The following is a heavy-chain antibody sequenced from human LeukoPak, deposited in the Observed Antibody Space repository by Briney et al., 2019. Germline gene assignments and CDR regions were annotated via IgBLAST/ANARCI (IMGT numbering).Heavy chain of an antibody. J-gene: IGHJ6*02. Sequence: ASVKVSCKASGGTFSSYAISWVRQAPGQGLEWMGGIIPIFGTANYAQKFQGRVTITADESTSTAYMELSSLRSEDTAVYYCVIGGHSYGYDYYYYYGMDVWGQGTTVTVSS. CDR1: GGTFSSYA. CDR3: VIGGHSYGYDYYYYYGMDV. CDR2: IIPIFGTA. V-gene: IGHV1-69*13. D-gene: IGHD5-18*01.